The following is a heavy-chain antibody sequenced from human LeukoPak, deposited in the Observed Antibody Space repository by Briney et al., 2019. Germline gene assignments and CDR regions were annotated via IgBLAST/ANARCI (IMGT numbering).Heavy chain of an antibody. CDR1: GYTFTGYY. V-gene: IGHV1-2*02. CDR2: INPNSGGT. D-gene: IGHD4-17*01. J-gene: IGHJ4*02. CDR3: ARDPGDYGDYDY. Sequence: ASVKVSCKASGYTFTGYYMHWVRQAPGQGLEWMGWINPNSGGTNYAQKFQGRVTMTRDTSISTAYMEVSRLRSDDTAVYYCARDPGDYGDYDYRGQGTLVTVSS.